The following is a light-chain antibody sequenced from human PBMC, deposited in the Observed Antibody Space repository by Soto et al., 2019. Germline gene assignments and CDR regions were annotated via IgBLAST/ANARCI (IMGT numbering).Light chain of an antibody. CDR3: HPRTDRPPWP. CDR1: QSMTTK. Sequence: EFVMTQTASTVSVSPGEGVTISCRASQSMTTKLAWYQQKPGQAPRLLIFDASQRATGIPARFRGSGSGTDFTLSISSLEPEDFAVYYCHPRTDRPPWPFGQGTKVDIK. CDR2: DAS. V-gene: IGKV3-11*01. J-gene: IGKJ1*01.